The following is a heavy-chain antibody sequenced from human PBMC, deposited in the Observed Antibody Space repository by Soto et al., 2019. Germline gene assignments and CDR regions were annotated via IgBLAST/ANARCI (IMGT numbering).Heavy chain of an antibody. CDR1: GFSLSNARMG. J-gene: IGHJ6*02. V-gene: IGHV2-26*01. CDR2: IFSNDEK. Sequence: ESGPTLVNTTETLPLTCTVSGFSLSNARMGVSWIRQPPGKALEWLAHIFSNDEKSYSTSLKSRLTISKDTSKSQMVLTMTNMDPVDTATYYCARAVIAVAGTYYYYGMDVWGQGTTVTVS. D-gene: IGHD6-19*01. CDR3: ARAVIAVAGTYYYYGMDV.